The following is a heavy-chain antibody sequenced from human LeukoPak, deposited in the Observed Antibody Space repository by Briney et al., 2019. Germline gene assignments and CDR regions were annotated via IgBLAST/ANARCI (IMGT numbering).Heavy chain of an antibody. V-gene: IGHV3-15*01. D-gene: IGHD2-2*01. Sequence: GGSRRLACAAAGFTVSNAWMSWVRQAAGKGLEWVGRIKSKTDGGTTDYAAPVKGRFTISRDDPKNRRYGQMNSLKTEDTTVHYCTTGVEYKLHVRFDPWGQGTPVSVSS. J-gene: IGHJ5*02. CDR3: TTGVEYKLHVRFDP. CDR2: IKSKTDGGTT. CDR1: GFTVSNAW.